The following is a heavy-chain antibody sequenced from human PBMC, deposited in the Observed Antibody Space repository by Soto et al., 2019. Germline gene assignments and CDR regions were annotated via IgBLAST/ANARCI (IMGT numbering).Heavy chain of an antibody. Sequence: GGSLRLCCAASGFTFTSYGMHWVRQAPGKGLEWVAVISYDGSNKYYADSVKGRFTISRDNSKNTLSLLMNSLRAEDTAVYFCAKVEYSGSYFDYWGQGTLVTVSS. CDR2: ISYDGSNK. V-gene: IGHV3-30*18. CDR3: AKVEYSGSYFDY. J-gene: IGHJ4*02. CDR1: GFTFTSYG. D-gene: IGHD1-26*01.